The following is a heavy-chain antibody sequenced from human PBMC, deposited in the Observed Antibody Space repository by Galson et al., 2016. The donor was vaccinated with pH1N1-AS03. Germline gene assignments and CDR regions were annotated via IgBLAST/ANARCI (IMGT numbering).Heavy chain of an antibody. CDR3: AKEVGSSGWFDACDL. CDR2: INGDATTT. J-gene: IGHJ3*01. V-gene: IGHV3-74*01. CDR1: GFSFCTYW. D-gene: IGHD6-19*01. Sequence: SLRLSCAASGFSFCTYWMYWVRQAPGKGLVWLARINGDATTTNYADSVRGRFTISRDNAKNTLHLQMNSLRVEDTANYFCAKEVGSSGWFDACDLWGQGTVVTVSS.